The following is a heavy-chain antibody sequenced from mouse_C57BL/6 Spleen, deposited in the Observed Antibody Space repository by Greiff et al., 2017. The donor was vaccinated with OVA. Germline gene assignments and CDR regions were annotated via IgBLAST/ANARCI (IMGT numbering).Heavy chain of an antibody. CDR2: IDPANGNT. CDR3: AFTTVVGRIYAMDY. Sequence: DVKLQESVAELVRPGASVKLSCTASGFNIKNTYMHWVKQRPEQGLEWIGRIDPANGNTKYAPKFQGKATITADTSSNTAYLQLSSLTSEDTAIYYCAFTTVVGRIYAMDYWGQGTSVTVSS. V-gene: IGHV14-3*01. CDR1: GFNIKNTY. D-gene: IGHD1-1*01. J-gene: IGHJ4*01.